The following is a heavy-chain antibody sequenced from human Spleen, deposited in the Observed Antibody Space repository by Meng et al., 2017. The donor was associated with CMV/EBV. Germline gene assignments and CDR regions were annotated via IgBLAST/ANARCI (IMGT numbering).Heavy chain of an antibody. Sequence: LSLTCAASGFTFSSYAMSWARQAPGEGLEWVSAISGSGGSTYYADSVKGRFTISRDNSKNTLYLQMNSLRAEDTAVYYCAKGGCSSTSCYYYYGMDVWGQGTTVTVSS. V-gene: IGHV3-23*01. CDR1: GFTFSSYA. CDR3: AKGGCSSTSCYYYYGMDV. CDR2: ISGSGGST. J-gene: IGHJ6*02. D-gene: IGHD2-2*01.